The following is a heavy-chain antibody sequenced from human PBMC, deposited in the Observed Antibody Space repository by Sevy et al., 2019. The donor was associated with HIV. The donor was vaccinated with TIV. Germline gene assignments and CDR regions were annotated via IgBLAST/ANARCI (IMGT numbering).Heavy chain of an antibody. CDR2: ISSSGSTI. Sequence: GGSLRLSCAASGFTFSDYYMSWIRQAPGKGLEWVSYISSSGSTIYYADSVKGRFTISRDNAKNSLYLQMNSLRAEDTSVYYCARDKETGMFDYWGQGTLVTVSS. J-gene: IGHJ4*02. V-gene: IGHV3-11*01. CDR3: ARDKETGMFDY. CDR1: GFTFSDYY. D-gene: IGHD7-27*01.